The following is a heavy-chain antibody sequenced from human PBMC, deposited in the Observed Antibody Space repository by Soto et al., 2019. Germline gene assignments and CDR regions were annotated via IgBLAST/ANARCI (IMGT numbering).Heavy chain of an antibody. CDR2: ISYEGSNT. CDR1: GFTFSNYG. V-gene: IGHV3-30*19. Sequence: GSLRLSCATSGFTFSNYGIHWVRQAPGKGLEWVAVISYEGSNTYYADSVRGRFTISRDNSKNTLCLQMNTLRPEDTGVYYCETVNQANTPYYFYGLDLWDHGTSVTVSS. CDR3: ETVNQANTPYYFYGLDL. D-gene: IGHD3-16*01. J-gene: IGHJ6*02.